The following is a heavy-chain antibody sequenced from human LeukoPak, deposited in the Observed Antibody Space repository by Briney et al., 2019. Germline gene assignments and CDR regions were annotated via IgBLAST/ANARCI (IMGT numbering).Heavy chain of an antibody. Sequence: SETLSLTCTVSGYSISNGYYWGWIRQPPGKGLEWIGSIYHTGSISCNPPLKSRVTISVDTSKNQFSVNLSSVTAADTAVYYCARIGNYDSGSSIGMDVWGQGTTVTVSS. J-gene: IGHJ6*02. CDR1: GYSISNGYY. V-gene: IGHV4-38-2*02. D-gene: IGHD3-10*01. CDR3: ARIGNYDSGSSIGMDV. CDR2: IYHTGSI.